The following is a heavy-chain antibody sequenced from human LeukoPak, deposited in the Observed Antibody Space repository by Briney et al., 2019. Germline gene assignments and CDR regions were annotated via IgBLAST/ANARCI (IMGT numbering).Heavy chain of an antibody. CDR2: INPSDDNT. D-gene: IGHD3-16*01. Sequence: ASVKVSCKASGYTFTSYYMHWVRQAPGQGLEWMGVINPSDDNTRYAQKLQGRVTMTTDTSTSTAYMELRSLRSDDTAVYYCARIITFGGLDNWGQGTLVTVSS. CDR1: GYTFTSYY. J-gene: IGHJ4*02. CDR3: ARIITFGGLDN. V-gene: IGHV1-46*01.